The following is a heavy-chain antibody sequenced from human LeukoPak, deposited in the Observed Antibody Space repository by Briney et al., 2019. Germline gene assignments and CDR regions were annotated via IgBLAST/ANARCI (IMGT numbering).Heavy chain of an antibody. Sequence: SETLSLTCTVSGGSISSYYWSWIRQPAGKGLEWIGRIYTSGSTNYNPSLKSRVTMSVDTSKNQFSLKLSSVTAADTAVYYCERELYSSSWPAYNWFDPWGQGTLVTVSS. CDR1: GGSISSYY. CDR3: ERELYSSSWPAYNWFDP. D-gene: IGHD6-13*01. J-gene: IGHJ5*02. V-gene: IGHV4-4*07. CDR2: IYTSGST.